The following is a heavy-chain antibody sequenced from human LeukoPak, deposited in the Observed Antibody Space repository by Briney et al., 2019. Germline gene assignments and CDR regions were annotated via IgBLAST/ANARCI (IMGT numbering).Heavy chain of an antibody. Sequence: ASVKVSCKASGYTFASYYMHWVRQAPGQGLEWMGIINPSGGSTSYAQKFQGRVTMTRDMSTSTVYMELSSLRSEDTAVYYCARDESSSGWYLYYYYYMDVWGKGTTVTVSS. CDR2: INPSGGST. J-gene: IGHJ6*03. CDR3: ARDESSSGWYLYYYYYMDV. CDR1: GYTFASYY. D-gene: IGHD6-19*01. V-gene: IGHV1-46*01.